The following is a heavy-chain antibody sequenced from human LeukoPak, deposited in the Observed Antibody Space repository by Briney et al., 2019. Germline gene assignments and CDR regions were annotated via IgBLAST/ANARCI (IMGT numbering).Heavy chain of an antibody. CDR3: ARHGSYGDY. Sequence: PSETLSLTCTVSGGSISSSSYYWGWIRQPPGKGLEWIGSIYYSGSTYYNPSLKSRVTISVDTSKNQFSLKLSSVTAADTAVYYCARHGSYGDYWGQGTLVTVSS. V-gene: IGHV4-39*01. D-gene: IGHD4-17*01. CDR1: GGSISSSSYY. J-gene: IGHJ4*02. CDR2: IYYSGST.